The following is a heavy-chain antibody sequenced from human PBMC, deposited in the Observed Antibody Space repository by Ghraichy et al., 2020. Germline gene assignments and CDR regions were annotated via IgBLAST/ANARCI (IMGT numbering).Heavy chain of an antibody. D-gene: IGHD4-23*01. V-gene: IGHV3-48*01. CDR1: GVSFRSYS. Sequence: GGSLRLSCAASGVSFRSYSMYWVRQAPGKGLEWVSYISSTSSVIYYADSVKGRFTISRDNAKNSLYLQMNSRRAEDTGLYYCARGDYGGNFQIDFWGQGTLVTVSA. J-gene: IGHJ4*02. CDR2: ISSTSSVI. CDR3: ARGDYGGNFQIDF.